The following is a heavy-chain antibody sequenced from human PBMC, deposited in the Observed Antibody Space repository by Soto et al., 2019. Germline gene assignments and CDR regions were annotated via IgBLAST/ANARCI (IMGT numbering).Heavy chain of an antibody. CDR2: ISYDGSNK. J-gene: IGHJ4*02. V-gene: IGHV3-30*03. CDR3: ARDQVKGTMSIL. Sequence: GGSLRLSCAASGFTFSTYWMNWVRQTPGKGLEWVAVISYDGSNKYYADSVKGRFTISRDNSKNTMYLQMNSLSAEDTAVYHCARDQVKGTMSILWGQGTLVTVSS. D-gene: IGHD1-1*01. CDR1: GFTFSTYW.